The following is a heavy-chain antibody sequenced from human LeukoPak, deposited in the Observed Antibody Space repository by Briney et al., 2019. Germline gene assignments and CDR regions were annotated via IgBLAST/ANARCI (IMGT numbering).Heavy chain of an antibody. CDR1: GGTSSRSG. V-gene: IGHV1-69*13. CDR3: ARDAAIFDSSGYYFLW. J-gene: IGHJ4*02. D-gene: IGHD3-22*01. Sequence: SVKVSCKASGGTSSRSGISWVRQAPGQGLEWMGGITPMFGTANYAQKFQGRVTITADESTSTAYLELTSLRSEDTAIYYCARDAAIFDSSGYYFLWWGQGALVTVSS. CDR2: ITPMFGTA.